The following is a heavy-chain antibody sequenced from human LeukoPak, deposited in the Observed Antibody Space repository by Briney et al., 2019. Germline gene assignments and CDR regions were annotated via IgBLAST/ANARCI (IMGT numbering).Heavy chain of an antibody. Sequence: GESLKISCKHSGYSFTKYWIGWVRQMPGKGLEWMGIIHSADSNTKYSPSFQGQVTISADKSISTAYLQWSGLKASDTAMYYCAGARHGDYRWDYWGQGTLVTVSS. J-gene: IGHJ4*02. CDR2: IHSADSNT. CDR3: AGARHGDYRWDY. V-gene: IGHV5-51*01. CDR1: GYSFTKYW. D-gene: IGHD4-17*01.